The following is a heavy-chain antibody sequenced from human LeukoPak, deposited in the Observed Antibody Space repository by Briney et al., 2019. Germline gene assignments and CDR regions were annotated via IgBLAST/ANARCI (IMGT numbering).Heavy chain of an antibody. CDR2: ISWNSGSI. CDR3: AKDRAAFSLSYFDY. V-gene: IGHV3-9*01. Sequence: GGSLRLSCAASGFTFDDYAMHWVRQAPGKGLEWVSGISWNSGSIGYADSVKGRFTISRDNAKNSLYLQMNSLRAEDTALYYCAKDRAAFSLSYFDYWGQGTLVTVSS. D-gene: IGHD3-3*01. CDR1: GFTFDDYA. J-gene: IGHJ4*02.